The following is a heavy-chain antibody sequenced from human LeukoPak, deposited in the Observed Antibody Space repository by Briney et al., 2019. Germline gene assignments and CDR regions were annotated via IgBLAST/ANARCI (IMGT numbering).Heavy chain of an antibody. J-gene: IGHJ5*02. CDR2: IYGGGST. CDR3: ARGHMIVVVNWFDP. CDR1: GFTVSSNY. Sequence: GGSLRLSCAASGFTVSSNYMSWVRQAPGKGLEWVSVIYGGGSTYYADSVKGRFTISRDNSKNTLYLQMNSLRAEDTAVYYCARGHMIVVVNWFDPWGQGTLVTVSS. D-gene: IGHD3-22*01. V-gene: IGHV3-53*01.